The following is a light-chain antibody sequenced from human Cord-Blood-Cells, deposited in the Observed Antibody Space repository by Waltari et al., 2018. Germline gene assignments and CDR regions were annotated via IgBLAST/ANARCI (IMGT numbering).Light chain of an antibody. CDR3: QAWDSSTAV. CDR1: RLGDKY. Sequence: SYELTQPPSVSVSPGQTASITCPGDRLGDKYACWYQQKPGQSPVLVIYQDSNRPSGIPERFSGSNSGNTATLTISGTQAMDEADYYCQAWDSSTAVFGGGTKLTVL. CDR2: QDS. J-gene: IGLJ3*02. V-gene: IGLV3-1*01.